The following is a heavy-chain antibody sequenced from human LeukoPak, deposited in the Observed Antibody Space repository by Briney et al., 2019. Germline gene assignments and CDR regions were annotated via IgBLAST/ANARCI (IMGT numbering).Heavy chain of an antibody. Sequence: QSGGSLRLSCGASGFTFSNYAMYWVRQAPGKGLEWVSGLTGGGDFTYYADSVKGRFTISRDNSKNTLYLEMNSLRADDTAVYYCAKRGNTIPFFDPWGQGTLVTVSS. V-gene: IGHV3-23*01. J-gene: IGHJ5*02. CDR2: LTGGGDFT. CDR1: GFTFSNYA. D-gene: IGHD5-24*01. CDR3: AKRGNTIPFFDP.